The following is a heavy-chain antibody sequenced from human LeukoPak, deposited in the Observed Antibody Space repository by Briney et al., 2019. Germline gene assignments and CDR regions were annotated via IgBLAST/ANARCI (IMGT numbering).Heavy chain of an antibody. CDR3: ARDSSSYMDV. CDR1: GFTFSSYS. CDR2: INTDGSST. J-gene: IGHJ6*03. D-gene: IGHD6-13*01. Sequence: GGSLRLSCAASGFTFSSYSMNWVRQAPGKGLVWVSRINTDGSSTSYADSVKGRFTISRDNAKNTLHLQMNSLRAEDTAVYYCARDSSSYMDVWGKGTTVTVSS. V-gene: IGHV3-74*01.